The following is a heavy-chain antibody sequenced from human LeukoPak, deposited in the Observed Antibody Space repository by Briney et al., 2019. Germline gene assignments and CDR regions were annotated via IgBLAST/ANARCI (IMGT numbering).Heavy chain of an antibody. CDR2: IKHDGREK. V-gene: IGHV3-7*01. J-gene: IGHJ4*02. D-gene: IGHD3-16*02. Sequence: GGSLRLSCVDSGLTFSGQWLNWVRQAPGQGLEWVANIKHDGREKYYVDSVKGRFTISRDDGQNSLSLHMNTVRAEDTAVYYCSYTNNFYHLGQGALVVVSA. CDR3: SYTNNFYH. CDR1: GLTFSGQW.